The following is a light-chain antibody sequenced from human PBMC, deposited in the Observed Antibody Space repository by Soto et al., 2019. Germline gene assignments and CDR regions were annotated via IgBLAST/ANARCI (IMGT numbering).Light chain of an antibody. Sequence: EIVLTQSPGTLSLSPGERATLSCRASQSVSSSCLAWYQQKPGQAPRLLIYGASSRATGIPDRFSGSGSGTDFTLTISRLEPEDFAVYYCQQYDGSLGITFGGGTKVEIK. CDR3: QQYDGSLGIT. CDR1: QSVSSSC. V-gene: IGKV3-20*01. CDR2: GAS. J-gene: IGKJ4*01.